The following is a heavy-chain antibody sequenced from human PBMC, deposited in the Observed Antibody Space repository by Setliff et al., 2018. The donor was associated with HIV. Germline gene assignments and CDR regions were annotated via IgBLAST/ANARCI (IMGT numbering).Heavy chain of an antibody. Sequence: PSETLSLTCTVSAGSISSYYWTWIRQPPGKGLEWIGYISTRGGTTYNPSLKSRVTISVDTSKNQFSLKLSSVTAADTAVYYCARAFPMTTVVTQSGYGAFDIWGQRTMVTVSS. CDR2: ISTRGGT. D-gene: IGHD4-17*01. CDR1: AGSISSYY. V-gene: IGHV4-4*09. CDR3: ARAFPMTTVVTQSGYGAFDI. J-gene: IGHJ3*02.